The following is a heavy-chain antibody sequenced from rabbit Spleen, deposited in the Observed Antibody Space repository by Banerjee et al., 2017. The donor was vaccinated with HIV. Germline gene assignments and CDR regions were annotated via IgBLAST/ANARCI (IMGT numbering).Heavy chain of an antibody. CDR3: ARDTAGGDGWTFNL. Sequence: QEQLEESGGDLVKPEGSLTLTCTASGFSFSSSYWICWVRQAPGKGLEWIACIYAGSSGSTYYASWAKGRFTISKTSSTTVTLQMTSLTAADTATYFCARDTAGGDGWTFNLWGQGTLVTVS. J-gene: IGHJ4*01. CDR2: IYAGSSGST. D-gene: IGHD2-1*01. V-gene: IGHV1S45*01. CDR1: GFSFSSSYW.